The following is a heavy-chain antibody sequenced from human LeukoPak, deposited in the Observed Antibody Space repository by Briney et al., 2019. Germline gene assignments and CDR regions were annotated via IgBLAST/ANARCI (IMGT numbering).Heavy chain of an antibody. D-gene: IGHD4-17*01. V-gene: IGHV3-48*03. Sequence: GGSLRLSCAASGFTFSSYEMNWVRQAPGKGLEWVSYISSSGSTIYYADSVKGRFTISRDNAKNSLYLQMNSPRAEDTAVYYGALTVTTDYYMDVWGKGTTVTVSS. J-gene: IGHJ6*03. CDR3: ALTVTTDYYMDV. CDR2: ISSSGSTI. CDR1: GFTFSSYE.